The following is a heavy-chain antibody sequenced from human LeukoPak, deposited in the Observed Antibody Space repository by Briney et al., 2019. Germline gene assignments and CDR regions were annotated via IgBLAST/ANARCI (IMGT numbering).Heavy chain of an antibody. V-gene: IGHV3-7*01. J-gene: IGHJ4*02. CDR3: AKERWGSSGHFDL. CDR2: IKEDGSEK. Sequence: GGSLRLSCTASGFTLSSYWMSWVRPARGKGLEWVANIKEDGSEKYYVDSVKGRFTISRDNPKKSLSLQMNSLRVEDTAVFYCAKERWGSSGHFDLWGQGTLVTVSS. CDR1: GFTLSSYW. D-gene: IGHD6-19*01.